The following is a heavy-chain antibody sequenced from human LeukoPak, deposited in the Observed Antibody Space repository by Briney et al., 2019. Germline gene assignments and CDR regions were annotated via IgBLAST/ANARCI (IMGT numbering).Heavy chain of an antibody. CDR3: AKEGIGAAGRRFDC. J-gene: IGHJ4*02. CDR1: RFTFSSYG. D-gene: IGHD6-13*01. V-gene: IGHV3-23*01. CDR2: IANTGGNT. Sequence: GGSLRLSCVASRFTFSSYGMNWVRQAPGKELQWVSSIANTGGNTYYADSVRGRFTISRDNSKNTLYLQMNSLRDEDTAVYYCAKEGIGAAGRRFDCWGQGTPVTVSS.